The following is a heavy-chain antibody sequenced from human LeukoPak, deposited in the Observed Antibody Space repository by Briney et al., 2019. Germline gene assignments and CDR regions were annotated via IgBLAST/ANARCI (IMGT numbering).Heavy chain of an antibody. CDR2: IIPIFGTA. V-gene: IGHV1-69*06. Sequence: GSSVKVSFKASGGTFSSYAISWVRQAPGQGLEWMGGIIPIFGTANYAQKFQGRVTITADKSTSTAYTELSSLRSEDTAVYYCARGTQDIVVVPAAMGDAFDIWGQGTMVTVSS. D-gene: IGHD2-2*01. J-gene: IGHJ3*02. CDR3: ARGTQDIVVVPAAMGDAFDI. CDR1: GGTFSSYA.